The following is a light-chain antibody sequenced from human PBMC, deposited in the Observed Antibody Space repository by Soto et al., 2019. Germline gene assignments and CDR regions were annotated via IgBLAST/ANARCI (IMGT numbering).Light chain of an antibody. V-gene: IGKV1-6*01. J-gene: IGKJ2*01. Sequence: AIQMTQSPSPLSASVGAGVTIIGRASQAIRNDLGWYQQKPGKAPKLVIYGASRLQSGVPSRFSGSGSGTDFTLTISSLQPEDFATYYCLQDYNYPYTFGQGTKVDIK. CDR1: QAIRND. CDR2: GAS. CDR3: LQDYNYPYT.